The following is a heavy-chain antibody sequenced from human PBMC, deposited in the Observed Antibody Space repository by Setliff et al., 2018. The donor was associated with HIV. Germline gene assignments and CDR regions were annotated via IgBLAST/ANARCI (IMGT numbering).Heavy chain of an antibody. CDR3: ARGRYGSGTYYFDY. J-gene: IGHJ4*02. D-gene: IGHD3-10*01. CDR1: GGSISSSSYY. V-gene: IGHV4-30-4*08. Sequence: SETLSLTCTVSGGSISSSSYYWGWIRQPPGKGLEWIGYIYYSGSTYYNPSLKSRVTISVDTSKNQFSLKLSSVTAADTAVYHCARGRYGSGTYYFDYWGQGTLVTVSS. CDR2: IYYSGST.